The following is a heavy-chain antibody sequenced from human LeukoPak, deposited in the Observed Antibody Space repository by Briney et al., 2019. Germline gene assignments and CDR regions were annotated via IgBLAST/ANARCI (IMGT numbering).Heavy chain of an antibody. V-gene: IGHV3-74*01. Sequence: PGGSLRLPCAASGFDFSSNWMHWVHHAPGQGLVWVSRIKGDGISTNYADSVKGRFTISRDIAKNTLYLQMNSLRAEDTGVYYCAKDHYWSIDYWGRGTLVTVSS. CDR2: IKGDGIST. J-gene: IGHJ4*02. CDR3: AKDHYWSIDY. CDR1: GFDFSSNW. D-gene: IGHD3-3*01.